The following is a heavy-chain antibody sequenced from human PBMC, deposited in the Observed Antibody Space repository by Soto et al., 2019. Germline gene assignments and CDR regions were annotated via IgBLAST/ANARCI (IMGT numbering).Heavy chain of an antibody. CDR2: ISPYNGNT. CDR1: GYTFTTYG. Sequence: QVQLVQSGAEVKKPGASVKVSCEASGYTFTTYGISWVRQAPGQGLEWMGWISPYNGNTNYAQKFQGRVTMTTDTSMRTAYTDLRPVRSDNTAVYYGARGPPPGEYGMPGGGKGTPVTFPA. D-gene: IGHD3-16*01. CDR3: ARGPPPGEYGMPG. J-gene: IGHJ6*04. V-gene: IGHV1-18*01.